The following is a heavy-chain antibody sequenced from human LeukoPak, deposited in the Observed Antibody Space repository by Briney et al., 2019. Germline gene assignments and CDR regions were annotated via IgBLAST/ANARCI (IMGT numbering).Heavy chain of an antibody. CDR1: GFTFSSYA. CDR2: ISYDGSNK. J-gene: IGHJ5*02. CDR3: ARDGGIAVAGFDP. V-gene: IGHV3-30-3*01. D-gene: IGHD6-19*01. Sequence: PGGSLRLSCAASGFTFSSYAMHWVRQAPGKGLEWVAVISYDGSNKYYADSVKGRFTIPRDNSKNTLYLQMNSLRAEDTAVYYCARDGGIAVAGFDPWGQGTLVTVSS.